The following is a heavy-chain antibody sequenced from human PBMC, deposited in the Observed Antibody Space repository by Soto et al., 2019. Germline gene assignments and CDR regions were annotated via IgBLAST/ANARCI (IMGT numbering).Heavy chain of an antibody. J-gene: IGHJ6*02. V-gene: IGHV1-46*01. Sequence: GAAVKVSCQASGYTFTSYYMHWVLQAPGQGLDWMGIINPSGGSTSYAQKFQGRVTMTRDTSTSTVYMELSSLRSEDTAVYYCARPQYSSSPEDEDFYYGMDVWGQGTTVTVSS. D-gene: IGHD6-6*01. CDR3: ARPQYSSSPEDEDFYYGMDV. CDR1: GYTFTSYY. CDR2: INPSGGST.